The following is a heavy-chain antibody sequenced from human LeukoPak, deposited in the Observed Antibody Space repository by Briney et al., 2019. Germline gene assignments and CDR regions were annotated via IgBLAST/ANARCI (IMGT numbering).Heavy chain of an antibody. D-gene: IGHD3-22*01. CDR1: GFTFSSYA. J-gene: IGHJ4*02. CDR2: ISGSGGST. V-gene: IGHV3-23*01. Sequence: AGGSLRLSCAASGFTFSSYAMSWVRQAPGKGLEWVSAISGSGGSTYYADSVKGQFTISRDNSKNTLYLQMNSLRAEDTAVYYCAKDSYYDSSAPNDYWGQGTLVTVSS. CDR3: AKDSYYDSSAPNDY.